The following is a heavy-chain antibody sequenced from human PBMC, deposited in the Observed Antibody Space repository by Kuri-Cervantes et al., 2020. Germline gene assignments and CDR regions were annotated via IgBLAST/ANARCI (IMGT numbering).Heavy chain of an antibody. D-gene: IGHD3-10*01. CDR3: AGDLRFTMVRGVIRQFDY. CDR1: GFTFSDYY. CDR2: ISSSGSTT. V-gene: IGHV3-11*01. Sequence: GESLKISCAASGFTFSDYYMSWIRQAPGKGLEWVSYISSSGSTTYYADSVKGRFTISRDNAKNSLYLQMNSLRAEDTAVYYCAGDLRFTMVRGVIRQFDYWGREPWSPSPQ. J-gene: IGHJ4*02.